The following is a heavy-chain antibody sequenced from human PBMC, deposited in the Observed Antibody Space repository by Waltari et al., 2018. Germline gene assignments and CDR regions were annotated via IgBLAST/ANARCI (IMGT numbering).Heavy chain of an antibody. CDR1: GYSISSGYY. CDR3: ARDGAGNWYFDL. D-gene: IGHD1-1*01. CDR2: IYHSGST. J-gene: IGHJ2*01. Sequence: QVQLQESGPGLVKPSETLSLTCTVSGYSISSGYYWGWIRQPPGKGLEWIGSIYHSGSTYYNPSLKSRVTISVDTSKNQFSLKLSSVTAADTAVYYCARDGAGNWYFDLWGRGTLVTVSS. V-gene: IGHV4-38-2*02.